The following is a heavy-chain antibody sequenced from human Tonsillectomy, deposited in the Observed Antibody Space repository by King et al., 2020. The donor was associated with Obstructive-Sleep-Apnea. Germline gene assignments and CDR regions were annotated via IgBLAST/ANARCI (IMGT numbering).Heavy chain of an antibody. CDR2: ISYDGSNK. J-gene: IGHJ4*02. CDR1: GFTFSSYA. D-gene: IGHD3-10*01. V-gene: IGHV3-30-3*01. Sequence: VQLVESGGGVVQPGRSLRLSCAASGFTFSSYAMHWVRQAPGQGLEWVAVISYDGSNKYYADSVKGRFTISRDNSKNTLYLQMNSLRAEDTAVYYCARTDSGSYYSQYYFDYWGQGTLVTVSS. CDR3: ARTDSGSYYSQYYFDY.